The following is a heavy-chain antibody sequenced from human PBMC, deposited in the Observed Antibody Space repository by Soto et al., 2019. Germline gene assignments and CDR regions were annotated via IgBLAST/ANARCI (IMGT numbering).Heavy chain of an antibody. V-gene: IGHV3-49*04. Sequence: GSLRLSCTASGFTFGDYDVNWVRQAPGKGLEWVGFIRSKAYGGTTEYAVSVKYRFTISRDDSKTIAYLQMNSLNTEDSAVYYCSRGGAAYYCYGMDLWGQGTTVTVSS. CDR1: GFTFGDYD. CDR3: SRGGAAYYCYGMDL. CDR2: IRSKAYGGTT. D-gene: IGHD1-26*01. J-gene: IGHJ6*02.